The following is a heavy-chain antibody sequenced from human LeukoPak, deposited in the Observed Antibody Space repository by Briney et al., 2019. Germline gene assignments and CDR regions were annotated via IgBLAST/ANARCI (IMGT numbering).Heavy chain of an antibody. CDR1: GFTFSSYS. CDR3: ARDRLGCSSTSCYSGAFDI. V-gene: IGHV3-21*01. CDR2: ISSSSSYI. J-gene: IGHJ3*02. Sequence: PGGSLRLSCAASGFTFSSYSMNWVRQAPGKGLEWVSSISSSSSYIYYADSVKGRFTISRDNAKNSLYLQMNSLRAEDTAVYYCARDRLGCSSTSCYSGAFDIWGQGTMVTVS. D-gene: IGHD2-2*01.